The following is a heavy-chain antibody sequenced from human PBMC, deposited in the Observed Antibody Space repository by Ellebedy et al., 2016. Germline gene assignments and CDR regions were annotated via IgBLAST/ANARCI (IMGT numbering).Heavy chain of an antibody. D-gene: IGHD3-10*01. Sequence: ASVKVSCXASGYTFSDYYIHWVRQVPGQGLEWMGVINPKTGARKSIEKLEDRVTLTAETSISTAYMEMRSLRLDDTAIFYCARGGDSSGSGTFGDLWGQGILVTVSS. J-gene: IGHJ5*02. V-gene: IGHV1-2*02. CDR1: GYTFSDYY. CDR3: ARGGDSSGSGTFGDL. CDR2: INPKTGAR.